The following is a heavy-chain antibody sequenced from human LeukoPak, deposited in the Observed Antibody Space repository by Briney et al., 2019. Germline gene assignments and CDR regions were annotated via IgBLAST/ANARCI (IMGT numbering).Heavy chain of an antibody. CDR1: GFTFSNYW. J-gene: IGHJ4*02. CDR3: ASRAGKPGNTPWCFDY. CDR2: IKQDGSER. V-gene: IGHV3-7*01. Sequence: GGSLRLSCAASGFTFSNYWMTWVRQAPGKGPEWVANIKQDGSERNYVVSVKGRFTIARDNTKNSLYLQMTSLRGEDTAVYYCASRAGKPGNTPWCFDYWGQGALVTVSS. D-gene: IGHD1-7*01.